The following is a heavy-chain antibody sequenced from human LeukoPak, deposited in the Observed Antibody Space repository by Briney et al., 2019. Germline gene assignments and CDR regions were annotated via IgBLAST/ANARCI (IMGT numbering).Heavy chain of an antibody. D-gene: IGHD4-23*01. V-gene: IGHV4-59*12. CDR2: IYYSGST. CDR1: GGSISGYY. J-gene: IGHJ1*01. CDR3: ARYLDYGGNSRVFQH. Sequence: SETLSLACTVSGGSISGYYWSWIRQPPGKGLEWIGYIYYSGSTSYNPSLKSRVTISIDTSKNQFSLKLSSVTAADTAVYYCARYLDYGGNSRVFQHWGQGTLVTVSS.